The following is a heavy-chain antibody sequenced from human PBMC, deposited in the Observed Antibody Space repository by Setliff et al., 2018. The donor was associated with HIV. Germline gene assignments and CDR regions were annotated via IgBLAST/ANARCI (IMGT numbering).Heavy chain of an antibody. CDR3: AKDTSGGWGAFDI. Sequence: GGSLRLSCAASGFTFSSYWMSWVRQAPGKGLEYVAIIKEDGSEKYYADSVKGRFTISRDSAKNSLYLQMNSLRAEDMALYYCAKDTSGGWGAFDIWGQGTMVTVSS. V-gene: IGHV3-7*03. CDR1: GFTFSSYW. J-gene: IGHJ3*02. CDR2: IKEDGSEK. D-gene: IGHD6-19*01.